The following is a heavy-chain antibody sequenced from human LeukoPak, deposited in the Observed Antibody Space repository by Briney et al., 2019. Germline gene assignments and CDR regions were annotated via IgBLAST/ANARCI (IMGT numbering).Heavy chain of an antibody. CDR3: ARSTEVRFLEWLPAR. CDR2: INTNTGNP. J-gene: IGHJ4*02. D-gene: IGHD3-3*01. V-gene: IGHV7-4-1*02. Sequence: GASVKVSCKASGYTFTSYAMNWVRQAPGQGLEWMGWINTNTGNPTYAQGFTGRFVFSLDTSVSTAYLQISSLKAENTAVYYCARSTEVRFLEWLPARWGQGTLVTVSS. CDR1: GYTFTSYA.